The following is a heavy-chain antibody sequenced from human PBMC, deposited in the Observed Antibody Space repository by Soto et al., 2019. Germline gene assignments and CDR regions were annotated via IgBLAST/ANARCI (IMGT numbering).Heavy chain of an antibody. CDR3: ARRRTERHNWFDP. CDR2: IYYGETT. D-gene: IGHD1-1*01. V-gene: IGHV4-59*01. CDR1: GASFTSYY. J-gene: IGHJ5*02. Sequence: QVQLQESGPGLVRPSETLSLTCTVSGASFTSYYWSWIRQPPGKGLEWIGYIYYGETTNYNPSLKSRVTISRDTSKNQVFLKLTSVTAPDTAVYYCARRRTERHNWFDPWGQGTLVTVSS.